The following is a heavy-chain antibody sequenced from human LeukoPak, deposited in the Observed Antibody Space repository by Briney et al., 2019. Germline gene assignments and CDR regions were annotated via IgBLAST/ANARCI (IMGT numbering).Heavy chain of an antibody. J-gene: IGHJ4*02. D-gene: IGHD6-13*01. V-gene: IGHV3-7*01. CDR1: GFTFSTFW. CDR2: IKPDGSEK. CDR3: TRNTVAAAGDD. Sequence: GGSLRLSCAASGFTFSTFWMTWVRQAPGKGLEWVANIKPDGSEKSYVDSVKGRFTISRDNAENSLYLEMNSLRAEDTALYYCTRNTVAAAGDDWGQGTVVSVSS.